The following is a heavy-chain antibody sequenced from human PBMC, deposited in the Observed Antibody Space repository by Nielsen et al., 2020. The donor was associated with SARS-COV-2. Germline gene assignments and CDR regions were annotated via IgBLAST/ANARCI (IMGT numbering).Heavy chain of an antibody. Sequence: SVKVSCKASGGTFSSYAISWVRQAPGQGLEWMGGIIPIFGTANYAQKFQGRVTITADESTSTAYMELSSLRSEDTAVYYCARDHKEYSSSRYAFDIWGQGTMGTVSS. CDR1: GGTFSSYA. CDR3: ARDHKEYSSSRYAFDI. J-gene: IGHJ3*02. D-gene: IGHD6-6*01. V-gene: IGHV1-69*13. CDR2: IIPIFGTA.